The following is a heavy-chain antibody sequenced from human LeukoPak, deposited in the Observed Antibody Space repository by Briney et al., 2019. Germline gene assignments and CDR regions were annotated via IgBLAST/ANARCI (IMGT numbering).Heavy chain of an antibody. CDR3: ASASYYGSGSYPSDY. CDR2: INPNSGGT. CDR1: GYTFTGYY. Sequence: ASVKVSCKASGYTFTGYYMHWVRQAPGQGLEWMGWINPNSGGTNYAQKFQGRVTMTRDTSISTAYMELSRLRSDDTAVYYCASASYYGSGSYPSDYWGQGTLVTVSS. D-gene: IGHD3-10*01. J-gene: IGHJ4*02. V-gene: IGHV1-2*02.